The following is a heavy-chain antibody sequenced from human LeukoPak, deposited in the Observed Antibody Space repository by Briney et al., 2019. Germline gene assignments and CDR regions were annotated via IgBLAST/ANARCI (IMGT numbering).Heavy chain of an antibody. CDR1: GYTFTGYY. CDR3: ARPSDYYDKYAFDI. J-gene: IGHJ3*02. CDR2: INPNSGGT. D-gene: IGHD3-22*01. Sequence: ASVKVSCKASGYTFTGYYMHWVRQAPGQGLEWMGWINPNSGGTNYAQKFQGRVTMTRDTSISTAYMELSRLRSDDTAVYYCARPSDYYDKYAFDIWGQGTMVTVSS. V-gene: IGHV1-2*02.